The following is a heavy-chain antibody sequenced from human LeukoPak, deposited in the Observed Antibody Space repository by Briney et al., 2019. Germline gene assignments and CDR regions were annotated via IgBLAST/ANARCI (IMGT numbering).Heavy chain of an antibody. V-gene: IGHV3-74*01. CDR3: AREILAPGKTHDY. CDR2: IKTDGSST. Sequence: GGSLRLSCAASGFTFSSYWMHWVRQAPGKGLVWVSRIKTDGSSTSSADSVKGRFTISRDNAKNTLILQMNSLSAEDTALYYCAREILAPGKTHDYWGQGTLVTVSS. J-gene: IGHJ4*02. CDR1: GFTFSSYW.